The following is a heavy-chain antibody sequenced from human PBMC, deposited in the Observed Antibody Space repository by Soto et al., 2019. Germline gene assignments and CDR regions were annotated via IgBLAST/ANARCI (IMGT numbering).Heavy chain of an antibody. CDR3: ARDLKGRRWLQSGFDY. Sequence: PSETLSLTCTVSGGSISSGGYYWSWIRQHPGKGLEWIGYIYYSGSTYYNPSLKSRVTISVDTSKNQFSLKLSSVTAADTAVYYCARDLKGRRWLQSGFDYWGQGTLVTVSS. CDR2: IYYSGST. CDR1: GGSISSGGYY. V-gene: IGHV4-31*03. D-gene: IGHD5-12*01. J-gene: IGHJ4*02.